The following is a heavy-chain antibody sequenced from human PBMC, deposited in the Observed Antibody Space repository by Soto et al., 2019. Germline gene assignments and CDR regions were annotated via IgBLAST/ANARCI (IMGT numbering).Heavy chain of an antibody. CDR3: ARGVLAYCGGDCYPYYFDY. Sequence: GESLKISCKGSGYSLTSYWIGWVRQMPGKGLEWMGIIYPGDSDTRYSPSFQGQVTISADKSISTAYLQWSSLKASDTAMYYCARGVLAYCGGDCYPYYFDYWGQGTLVTVSS. CDR1: GYSLTSYW. D-gene: IGHD2-21*02. J-gene: IGHJ4*02. V-gene: IGHV5-51*01. CDR2: IYPGDSDT.